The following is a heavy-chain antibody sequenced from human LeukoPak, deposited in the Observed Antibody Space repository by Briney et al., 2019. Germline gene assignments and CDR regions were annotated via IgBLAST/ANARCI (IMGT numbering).Heavy chain of an antibody. J-gene: IGHJ6*03. V-gene: IGHV3-21*01. CDR2: ITSSSSHI. D-gene: IGHD4-11*01. CDR1: GFTFSSYS. CDR3: ARVMMGATVTTFHYYCMDV. Sequence: GESLRLSCAASGFTFSSYSINWVRQAPGKGLEWVASITSSSSHIYYADSVKGRFTISRDNAKNEVYLQMNSLRGEDTAIYYCARVMMGATVTTFHYYCMDVWGVGTTVTVSS.